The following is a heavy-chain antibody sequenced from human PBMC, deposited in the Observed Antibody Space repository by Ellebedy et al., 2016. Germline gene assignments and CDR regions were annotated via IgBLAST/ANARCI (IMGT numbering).Heavy chain of an antibody. D-gene: IGHD3-10*01. CDR1: GFTFSSYG. CDR3: AKDHVLLWFGEFSYGMDV. Sequence: GGSLRLSCAASGFTFSSYGMHWVRQAPGKGLEWVAVISYDGSNKYYADSVKGRFTISRDNSKNTLYLQMNSLRAEDTAVYYCAKDHVLLWFGEFSYGMDVWGQGTTVTVSS. V-gene: IGHV3-30*18. J-gene: IGHJ6*02. CDR2: ISYDGSNK.